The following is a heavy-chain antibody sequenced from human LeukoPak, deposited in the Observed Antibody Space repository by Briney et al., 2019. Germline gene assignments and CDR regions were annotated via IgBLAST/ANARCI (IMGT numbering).Heavy chain of an antibody. CDR2: IIPIFGTA. V-gene: IGHV1-69*05. CDR3: ARDGWLGSSSHGFDY. J-gene: IGHJ4*02. CDR1: GGTFSSYA. D-gene: IGHD6-6*01. Sequence: GASVKVSCKASGGTFSSYAISWVRQAPGQGLEWMGGIIPIFGTANYAQEFQGRVTITTDESTSTAYMELSSLRSEDTAVYYCARDGWLGSSSHGFDYWGQGTLVTVSS.